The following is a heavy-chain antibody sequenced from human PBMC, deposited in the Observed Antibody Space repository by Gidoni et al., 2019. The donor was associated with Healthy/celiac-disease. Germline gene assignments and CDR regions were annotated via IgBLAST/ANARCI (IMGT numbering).Heavy chain of an antibody. J-gene: IGHJ4*02. Sequence: ELQLLDSGGGLVQSGGSLRLSCAASEFICRTFVMRRVRQAAGKGLEWVSDISGSSGSTYYAKSVKDQFTSSKDNSKNTRYLQMNSLKAEDTAVYYCAKVVDGGYSSGGYEEAHFDYWGQGTLVIVSS. CDR3: AKVVDGGYSSGGYEEAHFDY. CDR1: EFICRTFV. CDR2: ISGSSGST. V-gene: IGHV3-23*01. D-gene: IGHD6-19*01.